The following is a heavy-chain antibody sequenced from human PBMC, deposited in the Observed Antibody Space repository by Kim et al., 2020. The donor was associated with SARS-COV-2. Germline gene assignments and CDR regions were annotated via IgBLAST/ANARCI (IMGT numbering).Heavy chain of an antibody. CDR3: AKALFVVVQAARSVDAFDI. Sequence: GRFSVSRDNSKNTLYLQMNSQRAEDTAVYYCAKALFVVVQAARSVDAFDIWGQGTMVTVSS. J-gene: IGHJ3*02. D-gene: IGHD2-2*01. V-gene: IGHV3-23*01.